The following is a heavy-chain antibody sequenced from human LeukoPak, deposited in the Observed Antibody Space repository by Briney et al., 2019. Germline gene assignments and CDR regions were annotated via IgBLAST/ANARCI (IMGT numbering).Heavy chain of an antibody. CDR3: ARGYDLWSGDIN. D-gene: IGHD3-3*01. Sequence: PSETLSLTCTVSGGSISSYYWSWIRQPPGKGLEWIGYIYYTGNTNYNPSLKSRVTISVDTSKNQFSLKLSSVTAADTAVYYCARGYDLWSGDINWGQGTLVTVSS. V-gene: IGHV4-59*01. J-gene: IGHJ4*02. CDR1: GGSISSYY. CDR2: IYYTGNT.